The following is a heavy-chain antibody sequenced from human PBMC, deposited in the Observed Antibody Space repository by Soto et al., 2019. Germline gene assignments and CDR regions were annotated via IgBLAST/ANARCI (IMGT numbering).Heavy chain of an antibody. J-gene: IGHJ4*02. Sequence: QVQLVESGGGVVQPGRSLRLSCAASGFTFSRYAMHWVRQAPGKGLEWVAVISYDGSNRYYADSVKGRFTISRDNSKNKLYLQMNGLRAEDTAVYYCARDPGYCSGGSCYSGIDYWGQGTLVTVSS. D-gene: IGHD2-15*01. CDR2: ISYDGSNR. CDR3: ARDPGYCSGGSCYSGIDY. CDR1: GFTFSRYA. V-gene: IGHV3-30-3*01.